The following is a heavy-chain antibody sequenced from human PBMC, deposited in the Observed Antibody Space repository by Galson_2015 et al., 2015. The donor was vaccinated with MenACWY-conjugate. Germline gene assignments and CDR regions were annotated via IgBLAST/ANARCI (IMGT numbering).Heavy chain of an antibody. CDR3: AKARRGRVVVTATTDY. V-gene: IGHV3-30*18. CDR2: ISYDGSNK. D-gene: IGHD2-21*02. J-gene: IGHJ4*02. CDR1: GFTFSSYG. Sequence: SLRLSCAASGFTFSSYGIHWVRQAPGKGLEWVAVISYDGSNKYYADSVKGRFTISRDNSKNTLYLQMNSLRAEDTAVYYCAKARRGRVVVTATTDYWGQGTLVTVSS.